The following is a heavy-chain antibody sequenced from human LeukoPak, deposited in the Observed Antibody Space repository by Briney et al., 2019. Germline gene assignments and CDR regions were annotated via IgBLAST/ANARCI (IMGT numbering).Heavy chain of an antibody. CDR1: GGSISSYY. CDR2: IYYSGST. Sequence: SETLSLTCTVSGGSISSYYWSWIRQPPGKGLEWIGYIYYSGSTSYNPSLKSRVTISVDTSKNQFSLKLSSVTAADTAVYYCARGEMATSFDYWGQGTLVTVSS. D-gene: IGHD5-24*01. CDR3: ARGEMATSFDY. J-gene: IGHJ4*02. V-gene: IGHV4-59*01.